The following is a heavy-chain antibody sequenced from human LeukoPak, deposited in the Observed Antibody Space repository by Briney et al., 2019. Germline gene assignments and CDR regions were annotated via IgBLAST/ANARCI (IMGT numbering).Heavy chain of an antibody. CDR3: ARTTRGGSDSWDPYYFDY. V-gene: IGHV4-39*01. Sequence: SETLSLTCTVSGGYISSSSYYWGWIRQSPGKGLEWIGSVYYRGSTYYNPSLKSRVTISVDTSKNQFSLKLNSVTAADTAVYYCARTTRGGSDSWDPYYFDYWGQGTLVTVSS. J-gene: IGHJ4*02. CDR2: VYYRGST. CDR1: GGYISSSSYY. D-gene: IGHD6-13*01.